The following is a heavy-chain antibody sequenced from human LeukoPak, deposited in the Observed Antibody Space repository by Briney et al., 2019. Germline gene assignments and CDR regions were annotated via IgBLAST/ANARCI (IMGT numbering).Heavy chain of an antibody. J-gene: IGHJ4*01. Sequence: SETLSLTCTVSGGSISSYYWSWIRQPPGKGLEWIGYIYYSGSTDYNPSLMGRLTISVDTSKNQFSLTLTSVTEADTAVYYCARDYGGKLDYWGHGTLVTVSS. D-gene: IGHD4-23*01. CDR2: IYYSGST. CDR3: ARDYGGKLDY. V-gene: IGHV4-59*01. CDR1: GGSISSYY.